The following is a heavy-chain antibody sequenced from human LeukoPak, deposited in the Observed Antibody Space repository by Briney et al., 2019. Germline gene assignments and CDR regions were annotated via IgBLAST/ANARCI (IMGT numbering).Heavy chain of an antibody. CDR1: GGSFSGYY. D-gene: IGHD3-22*01. J-gene: IGHJ4*02. V-gene: IGHV4-34*01. Sequence: PSETLSLTCAVYGGSFSGYYWSWIRQPPGKELEWIGEINHSGSTNYNPSLKSRVTISVDTSKNQFSLKLSSVTAADTAVYYCARASYDSSGYCPFDYWGQGTLVTVSS. CDR3: ARASYDSSGYCPFDY. CDR2: INHSGST.